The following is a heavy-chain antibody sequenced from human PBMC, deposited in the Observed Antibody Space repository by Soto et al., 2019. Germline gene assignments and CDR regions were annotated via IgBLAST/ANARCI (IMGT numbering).Heavy chain of an antibody. CDR1: GYTFTSYG. J-gene: IGHJ4*02. CDR3: ARSYYDYVWGSYRSAHFDY. Sequence: ASGKVSCKASGYTFTSYGISWVRQAPGQGLEWMGIINPSGDSTSYAQKFQGRVTMTRDTSTSTVYMELSSLRSEDTAVYYCARSYYDYVWGSYRSAHFDYWGQGTLVTVSS. CDR2: INPSGDST. V-gene: IGHV1-46*01. D-gene: IGHD3-16*02.